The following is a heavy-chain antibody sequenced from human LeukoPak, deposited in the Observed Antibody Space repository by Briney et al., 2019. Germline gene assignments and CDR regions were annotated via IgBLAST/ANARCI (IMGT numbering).Heavy chain of an antibody. V-gene: IGHV1-18*01. Sequence: ASVKVSCKASGYTFNSYGISWVRQAPGQGLEWMGWISPYRGDTEYAQKILGRVSMTTDTSTSTAYMELRSLRSDDTAVYYCARQVLIVGGRYGMDVWGQGTTVTVSS. CDR3: ARQVLIVGGRYGMDV. CDR1: GYTFNSYG. CDR2: ISPYRGDT. J-gene: IGHJ6*02. D-gene: IGHD3-22*01.